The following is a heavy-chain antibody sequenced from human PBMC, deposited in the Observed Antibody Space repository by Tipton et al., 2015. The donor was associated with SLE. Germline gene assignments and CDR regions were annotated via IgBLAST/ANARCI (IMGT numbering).Heavy chain of an antibody. Sequence: SGFTFSSYGMHWVRQAPGKGLEWVAFIRYDGSNKYYADSVKGRFTISRDNSKNTLYLQMNSLRAEDTAVYYCAKDLTPRGYSGYGFDYWGQGTLVTVSS. J-gene: IGHJ4*02. CDR2: IRYDGSNK. CDR3: AKDLTPRGYSGYGFDY. V-gene: IGHV3-30*02. CDR1: GFTFSSYG. D-gene: IGHD5-12*01.